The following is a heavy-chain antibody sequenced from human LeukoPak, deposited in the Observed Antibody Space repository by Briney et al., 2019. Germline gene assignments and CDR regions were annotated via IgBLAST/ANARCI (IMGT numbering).Heavy chain of an antibody. J-gene: IGHJ4*02. V-gene: IGHV3-48*03. CDR2: ISSSGSTI. CDR1: GFTFSSYE. CDR3: ARDVYGSGSYSPSGYFDY. D-gene: IGHD3-10*01. Sequence: GGSLRLSCAASGFTFSSYEMNWVRQAPGKGLEWVSYISSSGSTIYYADSVKGRFTISRDNAENSLYLQMNSLRAEDTAVYYCARDVYGSGSYSPSGYFDYWGQGTLVTVSS.